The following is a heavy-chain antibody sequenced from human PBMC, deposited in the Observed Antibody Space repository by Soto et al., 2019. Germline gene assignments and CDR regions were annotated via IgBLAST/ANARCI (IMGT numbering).Heavy chain of an antibody. Sequence: QAQLMQSGAEMKKPGSSVKVSCKASGGTFSGYALSWVRQAPGQGLEWMGGIIPVLGIKNYAQKFQDRITIAADESTGTASLDLRDLKSEDTAIYYCAKDPRSITGTKSIEDFQHWGPGTLVTVSS. D-gene: IGHD1-20*01. CDR3: AKDPRSITGTKSIEDFQH. V-gene: IGHV1-69*01. J-gene: IGHJ1*01. CDR1: GGTFSGYA. CDR2: IIPVLGIK.